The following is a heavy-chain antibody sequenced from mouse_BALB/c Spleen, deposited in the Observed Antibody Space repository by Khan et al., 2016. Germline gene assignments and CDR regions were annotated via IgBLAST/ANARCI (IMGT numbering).Heavy chain of an antibody. CDR3: AKPYYDYDGRYAMDY. CDR1: GFSLTSYG. D-gene: IGHD2-4*01. CDR2: IWGDGNT. V-gene: IGHV2-3*01. J-gene: IGHJ4*01. Sequence: QVQLKQSGPGLVAPSQSLSITCTVSGFSLTSYGVSWVRQPPGKGLEWLGVIWGDGNTNYHSALISRLSISKDNSKSQVFLNRNSLQTDDTATYYCAKPYYDYDGRYAMDYWGQGTSVTVSS.